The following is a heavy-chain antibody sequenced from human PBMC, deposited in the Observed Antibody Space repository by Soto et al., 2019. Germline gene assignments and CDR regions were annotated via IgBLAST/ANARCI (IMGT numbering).Heavy chain of an antibody. CDR1: GFTFSLYG. Sequence: GGSLRLSCATSGFTFSLYGMHWVRQAPGKGLEWLAHILYDGSNNYYADSVKGRFTISRDNSKNTLYMQMISLRAEDTAVYYCATDRNGWYIEYWGQGTLVTVSS. CDR3: ATDRNGWYIEY. V-gene: IGHV3-33*01. D-gene: IGHD1-1*01. CDR2: ILYDGSNN. J-gene: IGHJ4*02.